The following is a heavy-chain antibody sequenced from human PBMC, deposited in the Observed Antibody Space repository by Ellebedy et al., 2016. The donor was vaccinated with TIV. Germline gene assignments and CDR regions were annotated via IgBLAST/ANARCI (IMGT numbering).Heavy chain of an antibody. V-gene: IGHV3-21*01. CDR1: GFTFSSYT. D-gene: IGHD4-17*01. Sequence: PGGSLRLSCAASGFTFSSYTMNWVRQAPGKGLEWVSSISGSSTYIYYADSVKGRFAISRENAKNSLYPQMNSLRAEDTAVCYCARKVPAPTTVPPNWYFDLWGRGTLVTVSS. CDR2: ISGSSTYI. J-gene: IGHJ2*01. CDR3: ARKVPAPTTVPPNWYFDL.